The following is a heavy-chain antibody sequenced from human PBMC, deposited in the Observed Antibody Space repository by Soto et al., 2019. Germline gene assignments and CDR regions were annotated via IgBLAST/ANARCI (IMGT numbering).Heavy chain of an antibody. CDR3: ARDGVVPTMD. D-gene: IGHD5-12*01. Sequence: QVQMVQSGAGVKNLGASLKFSSRASGNSFTGYYVHWGRQPPEQGLEWMGWINPKSGGTKYAQKFQGRVTMTRDTSINTAYMELSSLRSDDTAVYFCARDGVVPTMDWGQGTLVTVSS. CDR1: GNSFTGYY. V-gene: IGHV1-2*02. J-gene: IGHJ4*02. CDR2: INPKSGGT.